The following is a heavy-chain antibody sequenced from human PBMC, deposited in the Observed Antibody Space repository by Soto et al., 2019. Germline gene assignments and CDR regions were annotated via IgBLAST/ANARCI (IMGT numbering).Heavy chain of an antibody. D-gene: IGHD1-1*01. CDR2: INHSENT. V-gene: IGHV4-34*01. Sequence: PSETLSLTCAVYGGSFSGDYWTWIRQPPGKGLEWIGEINHSENTNYNPSLKSRVTISVATSRSQFSLKLRSVTAADTAVYYCARSGGRRTTYFYGMDVWGQGTTVTVSS. CDR1: GGSFSGDY. J-gene: IGHJ6*02. CDR3: ARSGGRRTTYFYGMDV.